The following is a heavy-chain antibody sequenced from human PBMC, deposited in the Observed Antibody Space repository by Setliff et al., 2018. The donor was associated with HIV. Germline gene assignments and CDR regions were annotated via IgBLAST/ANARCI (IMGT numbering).Heavy chain of an antibody. CDR1: GGSISSGGYS. V-gene: IGHV4-30-2*01. CDR2: IYTSRGT. D-gene: IGHD6-13*01. CDR3: ARSPSYRSSWEYYFDY. Sequence: SETLSLTCAVSGGSISSGGYSWNWIRQPPGKGLEWIGYIYTSRGTNYNHSLRTRVIISVDTSNQFSLKLSSVTAADAAVYYCARSPSYRSSWEYYFDYWGQGILVTVS. J-gene: IGHJ4*02.